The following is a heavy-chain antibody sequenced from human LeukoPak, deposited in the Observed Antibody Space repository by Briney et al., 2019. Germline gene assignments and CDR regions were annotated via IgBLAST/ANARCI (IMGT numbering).Heavy chain of an antibody. V-gene: IGHV4-38-2*02. CDR1: GYSISSGYY. J-gene: IGHJ4*02. CDR3: ARCVEMATQTYYFDY. D-gene: IGHD5-24*01. CDR2: IYHSGST. Sequence: SETLSLTCTVSGYSISSGYYWGWIRQPPGKGLEWIGSIYHSGSTYYNPSLKSRVTISVDTSKNQFSLKLSSVTAADTAVYYCARCVEMATQTYYFDYRGQGTLVTVSS.